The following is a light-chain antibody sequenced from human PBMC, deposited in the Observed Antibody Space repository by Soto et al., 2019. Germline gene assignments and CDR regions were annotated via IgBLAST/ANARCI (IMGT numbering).Light chain of an antibody. J-gene: IGKJ3*01. CDR2: GAS. Sequence: EIVMTQSPATLSVSPGERATLSCRASQIVSSNLYWYQQKPGQAPRRLIYGASTRATGLPAWFSGSRSGTEFTLTISSLQSEDVAVYYCQQYNNWHPITLGPGTKVDIK. CDR1: QIVSSN. V-gene: IGKV3-15*01. CDR3: QQYNNWHPIT.